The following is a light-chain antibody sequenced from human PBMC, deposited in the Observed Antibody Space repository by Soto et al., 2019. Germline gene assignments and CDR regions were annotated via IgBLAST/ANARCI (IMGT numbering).Light chain of an antibody. V-gene: IGLV2-18*01. CDR1: SSDVGSYNR. CDR2: EVS. Sequence: QSALTQPPSVSGSPGQSVTISCTGTSSDVGSYNRVSWYQQPPGTAPKLIIYEVSNRPSGVPDRFSGSKSGNTASLTISGLQAEDEADYYCSLYTSSSTLWVFGGGTKLTVL. J-gene: IGLJ3*02. CDR3: SLYTSSSTLWV.